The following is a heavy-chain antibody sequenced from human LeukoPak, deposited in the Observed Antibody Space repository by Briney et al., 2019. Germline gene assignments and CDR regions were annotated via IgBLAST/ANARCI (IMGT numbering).Heavy chain of an antibody. CDR2: IYSGSST. J-gene: IGHJ4*02. CDR1: GLTVGSNY. Sequence: GGSLRLSCAASGLTVGSNYMSWGRQAPGKGLEWVSLIYSGSSTYYADSVKGRFTISRDKSKNTLYLQMSSLRVEDTAVYYCAMGAIVATIDYWGQGTLVAVSS. D-gene: IGHD5-12*01. V-gene: IGHV3-66*01. CDR3: AMGAIVATIDY.